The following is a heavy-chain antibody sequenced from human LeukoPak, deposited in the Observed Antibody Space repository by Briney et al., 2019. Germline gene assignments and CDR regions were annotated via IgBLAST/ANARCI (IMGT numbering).Heavy chain of an antibody. CDR3: TRAIRATGTDS. J-gene: IGHJ5*01. Sequence: GSLRLSCVGSGFTFSRSSMNWVRPAPGKGLEWVSSITSNGSQTYYADALKGRFIISRDNVKNSLYLQMSSLRAEDTAVYYCTRAIRATGTDSWGQGTLVTVSS. D-gene: IGHD6-13*01. CDR1: GFTFSRSS. V-gene: IGHV3-21*01. CDR2: ITSNGSQT.